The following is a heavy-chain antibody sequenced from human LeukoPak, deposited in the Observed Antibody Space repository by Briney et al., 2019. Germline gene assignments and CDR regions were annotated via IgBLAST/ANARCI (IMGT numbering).Heavy chain of an antibody. Sequence: SETLSLTCAVSGGSFSGHYGSWIRQSPGKGLEWIGEITERGSTNYNPSLKSRVTISRDTSKKHFSLKVSSVTAADTAVYYCARGPITEDGTFHSPNAWGQGTLVTVSS. D-gene: IGHD1-1*01. J-gene: IGHJ5*02. CDR1: GGSFSGHY. CDR3: ARGPITEDGTFHSPNA. CDR2: ITERGST. V-gene: IGHV4-34*01.